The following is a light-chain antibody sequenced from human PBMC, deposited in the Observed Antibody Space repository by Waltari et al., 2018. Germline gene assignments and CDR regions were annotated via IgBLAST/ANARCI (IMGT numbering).Light chain of an antibody. J-gene: IGKJ1*01. CDR3: QQLNSLPRT. CDR2: AAS. CDR1: QGISTY. V-gene: IGKV1-9*01. Sequence: DIQLTQSPSFLSASVGDRVTITCRASQGISTYFAWYQQKPGKAPKLLISAASTLQTGVPSRFSVSGSGTEFTLTISSLQPGDFATYYCQQLNSLPRTFGQGTKVEIK.